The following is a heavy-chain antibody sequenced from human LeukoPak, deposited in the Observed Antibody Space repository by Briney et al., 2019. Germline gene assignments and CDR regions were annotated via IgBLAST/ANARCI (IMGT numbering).Heavy chain of an antibody. D-gene: IGHD6-13*01. V-gene: IGHV3-74*01. CDR2: INSDGSSI. CDR3: ARVISAAAYIDY. CDR1: GFTFSSHW. J-gene: IGHJ4*02. Sequence: GRSLRLSCAASGFTFSSHWMHWVRQAPGKGLVWVSRINSDGSSISYADSVKGRFTISRDNAKNTLYLQMDSLRAEDTAVYYCARVISAAAYIDYWGQGTLVTVSS.